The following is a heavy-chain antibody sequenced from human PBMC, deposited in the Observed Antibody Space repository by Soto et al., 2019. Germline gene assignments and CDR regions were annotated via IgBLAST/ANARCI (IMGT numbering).Heavy chain of an antibody. CDR3: ARGAPYYDFWSGYATSSFDY. J-gene: IGHJ4*02. CDR1: GGSFSGYY. CDR2: INHSGST. D-gene: IGHD3-3*01. Sequence: PSETLSLTCAVYGGSFSGYYWSGIRQPPGKGLEWIGEINHSGSTNYNPSLKSRVTISVDTSKNQFSLKLSSVTAADTAVYYCARGAPYYDFWSGYATSSFDYWGQGTLVTVSS. V-gene: IGHV4-34*01.